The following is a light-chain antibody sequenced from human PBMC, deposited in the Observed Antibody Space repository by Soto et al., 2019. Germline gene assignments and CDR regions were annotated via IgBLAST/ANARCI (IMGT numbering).Light chain of an antibody. V-gene: IGKV3-20*01. J-gene: IGKJ5*01. CDR1: QSVSSNY. CDR2: AAS. CDR3: QQYASSPIT. Sequence: EIVLTQSPGTLSLSPGERATRSCRASQSVSSNYLAWFQQRPGQAPRRLIHAASSRATGIPDRFSGSGSGTDFSLTISRLEPEDFAVYFCQQYASSPITFGQGTRLEIK.